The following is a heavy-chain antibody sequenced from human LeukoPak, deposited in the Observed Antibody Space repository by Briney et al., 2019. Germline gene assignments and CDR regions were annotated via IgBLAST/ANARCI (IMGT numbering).Heavy chain of an antibody. J-gene: IGHJ3*02. D-gene: IGHD3-10*01. V-gene: IGHV4-59*01. CDR2: IYYSGST. Sequence: PSETLSLTCTVSGGSISSYYWSWIRQPPGKGLEWIGYIYYSGSTNYNPSLKGRVTIPVDTSKNQFSLKLSSVTAADTAVYYCARTPLWFGREDAFDIWGQGTMVTVSS. CDR3: ARTPLWFGREDAFDI. CDR1: GGSISSYY.